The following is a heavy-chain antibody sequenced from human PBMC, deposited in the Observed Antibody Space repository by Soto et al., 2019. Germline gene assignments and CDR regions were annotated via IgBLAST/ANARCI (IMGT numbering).Heavy chain of an antibody. D-gene: IGHD3-9*01. CDR1: GYTFTSYG. V-gene: IGHV1-18*01. CDR3: ARVPHYDDILFYYYMDV. CDR2: ISAYNGNT. Sequence: GASVKVSCKASGYTFTSYGISWVRQAPGQGLEWMGWISAYNGNTNYAQKLQGRVTMTTDTSTSTAYIELRSLRSDDTAVYYCARVPHYDDILFYYYMDVWGKGTTVTVSS. J-gene: IGHJ6*03.